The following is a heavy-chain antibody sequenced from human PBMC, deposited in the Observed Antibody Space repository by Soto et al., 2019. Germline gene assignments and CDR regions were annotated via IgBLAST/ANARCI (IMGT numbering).Heavy chain of an antibody. D-gene: IGHD3-10*01. CDR1: GGSIRSSNW. CDR3: ARGVQVRGISLGYYYGMDV. V-gene: IGHV4-4*02. J-gene: IGHJ6*02. CDR2: IYHSGST. Sequence: QVPLQESGPGLVKPSGTLSLTCAVSGGSIRSSNWWSWVRQPPGKGLEWIGEIYHSGSTNYKPSLKSRVTISVDKSKNQFSLKLSYVTAADTAGYYCARGVQVRGISLGYYYGMDVWGQGTTVTVSS.